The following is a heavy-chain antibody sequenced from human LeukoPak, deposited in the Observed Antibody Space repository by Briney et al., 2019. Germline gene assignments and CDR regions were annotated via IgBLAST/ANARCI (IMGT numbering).Heavy chain of an antibody. J-gene: IGHJ1*01. D-gene: IGHD3-22*01. Sequence: SETLSLTCTVSGGSISSSSYYWAWIRQPPGKGLEWIGSIHYSGSTYYNPSLQSRVTISIDTSKNQFSLKLRFVTAADTAVYYCARVVQSTDSSGFYLPEYFQHWGQGTLVTVSS. CDR2: IHYSGST. CDR3: ARVVQSTDSSGFYLPEYFQH. V-gene: IGHV4-39*07. CDR1: GGSISSSSYY.